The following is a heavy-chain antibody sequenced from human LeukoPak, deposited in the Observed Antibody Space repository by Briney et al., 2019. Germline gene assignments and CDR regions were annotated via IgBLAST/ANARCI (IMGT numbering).Heavy chain of an antibody. J-gene: IGHJ4*02. V-gene: IGHV4-34*01. CDR1: GGSFSGYY. CDR2: INHSGST. Sequence: SETLSLTCAVYGGSFSGYYWSWIRQPPGKGLEWIGEINHSGSTNYNPSLKSRVTISVDTSKNQFSLKLSSVTAADTAVYYCARGDIAVAGTTRYFDYWGQGTLVTVSS. D-gene: IGHD6-19*01. CDR3: ARGDIAVAGTTRYFDY.